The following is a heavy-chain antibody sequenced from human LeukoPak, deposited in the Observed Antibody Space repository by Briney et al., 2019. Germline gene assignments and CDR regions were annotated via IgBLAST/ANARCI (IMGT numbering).Heavy chain of an antibody. Sequence: SETLSLTCAVYGGSFSGYYWSWIRQPPGKRLEWIGEINHSGSTNYNPSLKSRVTISVDTSKNQFSLKLSSVTAADTAVYYCARVYCGGDCYSGGPKYYFDYWGQGTLVTVSS. CDR1: GGSFSGYY. CDR2: INHSGST. V-gene: IGHV4-34*01. CDR3: ARVYCGGDCYSGGPKYYFDY. J-gene: IGHJ4*02. D-gene: IGHD2-21*02.